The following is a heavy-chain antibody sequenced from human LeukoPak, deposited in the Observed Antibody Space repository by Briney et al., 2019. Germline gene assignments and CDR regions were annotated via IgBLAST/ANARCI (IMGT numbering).Heavy chain of an antibody. D-gene: IGHD1-26*01. CDR1: GFTVSSNY. Sequence: GWSLRLSCAASGFTVSSNYMSWVRQAPGKGLEWVSVIYSGGSTYYADSVKGRFTISRDNSKNTLYLQMNSLRAEDTAVYYCARSRRGSYYQYFDYWGQGTLVTVSS. J-gene: IGHJ4*02. V-gene: IGHV3-53*01. CDR2: IYSGGST. CDR3: ARSRRGSYYQYFDY.